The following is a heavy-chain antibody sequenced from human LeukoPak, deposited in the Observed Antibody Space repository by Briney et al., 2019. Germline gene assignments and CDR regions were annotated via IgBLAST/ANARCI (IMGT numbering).Heavy chain of an antibody. Sequence: SETLSLTCTVSGGSISSYYWSWIRQPPGKGLEWIGYIYYSGSTNYNPSLRSRVTISVDTSKNQFSLKLSSVTAADTAVYYCARTTPRDGYMVSPYFDLWGRGTLVTVSS. J-gene: IGHJ2*01. CDR2: IYYSGST. CDR3: ARTTPRDGYMVSPYFDL. CDR1: GGSISSYY. D-gene: IGHD5-24*01. V-gene: IGHV4-59*01.